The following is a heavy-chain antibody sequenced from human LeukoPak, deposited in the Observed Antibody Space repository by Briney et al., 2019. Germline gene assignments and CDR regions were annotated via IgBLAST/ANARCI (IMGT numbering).Heavy chain of an antibody. V-gene: IGHV1-18*01. CDR2: ISGHSGNT. CDR3: VRGSADTPMAPIFY. CDR1: GYTFASYG. Sequence: ASVTVSCTASGYTFASYGITWVRQAPGQGLEWMGWISGHSGNTKYERNLQGRVSMTTDTSTSTAYMELRSLRSDDTAVYYCVRGSADTPMAPIFYWGQGTLVTVSS. J-gene: IGHJ4*02. D-gene: IGHD5-18*01.